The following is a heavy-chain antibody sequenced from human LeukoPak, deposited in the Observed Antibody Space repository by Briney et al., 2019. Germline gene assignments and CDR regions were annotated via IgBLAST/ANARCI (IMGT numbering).Heavy chain of an antibody. J-gene: IGHJ4*02. CDR2: IIPLVERT. V-gene: IGHV1-69*04. D-gene: IGHD1-26*01. Sequence: SVKVSCKASGDMSGDTFHSFAISWVRQAPGQGLEWMGRIIPLVERTDYAQKFQGRVTMTRDTSTSTVYMELSSLRSEDTAVYYCARIPSGSYRYFDYWGQGTLVTVSS. CDR1: GDMSGDTFHSFA. CDR3: ARIPSGSYRYFDY.